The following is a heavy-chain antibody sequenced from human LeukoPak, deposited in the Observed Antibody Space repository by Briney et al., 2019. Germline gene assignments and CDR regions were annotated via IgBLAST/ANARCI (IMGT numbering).Heavy chain of an antibody. Sequence: GASVKVSCKVSGYTLTELSMHWVRQAPGKGLEWMGGFDPEDGETIYAQKFQGRVTMTEDTSTDTAYMELSSLRSEDTAVYYCATAPRVGAKDWFDPWGQGTLVTVSS. CDR1: GYTLTELS. J-gene: IGHJ5*02. CDR2: FDPEDGET. CDR3: ATAPRVGAKDWFDP. D-gene: IGHD1-26*01. V-gene: IGHV1-24*01.